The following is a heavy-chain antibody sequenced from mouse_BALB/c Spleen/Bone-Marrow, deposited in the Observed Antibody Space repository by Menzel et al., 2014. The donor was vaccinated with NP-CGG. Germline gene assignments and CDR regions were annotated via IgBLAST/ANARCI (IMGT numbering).Heavy chain of an antibody. J-gene: IGHJ4*01. CDR1: GYSFTSYY. Sequence: VQLQQSGPELVKPGASVKISCEASGYSFTSYYIHWVKQRPGQGLEWIGWIFPGRGNIKYNEKFKGEATLTADTSSSTAYTRLSSLTSEDSAVYFCARRGNWGYAMDYWGQGTSVTVSS. D-gene: IGHD2-1*01. CDR3: ARRGNWGYAMDY. V-gene: IGHV1-66*01. CDR2: IFPGRGNI.